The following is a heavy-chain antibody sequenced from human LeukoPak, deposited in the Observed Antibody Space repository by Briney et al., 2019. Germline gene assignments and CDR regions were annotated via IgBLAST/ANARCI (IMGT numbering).Heavy chain of an antibody. J-gene: IGHJ5*02. CDR3: ASDFWSGYYRPVPYNWFDP. V-gene: IGHV1-2*02. D-gene: IGHD3-3*01. CDR1: GYTFTGYY. Sequence: ASVKVSCKASGYTFTGYYMHWVRQAPGQRLEWMGWINPNSGGTNYAQKFQGRVTMTRDTSISTAYMELSRLRSDDTDVYYCASDFWSGYYRPVPYNWFDPWGQGTLVTVSS. CDR2: INPNSGGT.